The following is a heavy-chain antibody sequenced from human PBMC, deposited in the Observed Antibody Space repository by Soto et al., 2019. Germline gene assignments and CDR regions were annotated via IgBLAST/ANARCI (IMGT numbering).Heavy chain of an antibody. D-gene: IGHD5-18*01. Sequence: PGGSLRLSCVASGFTFSTSNMNWVRQAPGKGLEWVAYITTSSSTKYYADSVKGRFTISRDNAKNSLYLQMNSLRAEDTAVYYCARGQLWANYYYYYYMDVWGKGTTVTVSS. J-gene: IGHJ6*03. CDR2: ITTSSSTK. V-gene: IGHV3-48*04. CDR1: GFTFSTSN. CDR3: ARGQLWANYYYYYYMDV.